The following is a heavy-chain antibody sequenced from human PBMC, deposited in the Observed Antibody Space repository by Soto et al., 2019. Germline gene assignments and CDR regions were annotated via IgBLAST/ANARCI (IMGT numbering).Heavy chain of an antibody. J-gene: IGHJ6*02. D-gene: IGHD2-15*01. CDR2: IYYSGST. CDR1: GGSISSYY. CDR3: ARGLTGWYYYYGMDV. V-gene: IGHV4-59*01. Sequence: QVQLQESGPGLVKPSETLSLTCTVSGGSISSYYWSWIRQPPGKGLEWIGYIYYSGSTNYNPSLKSRVTISVDTSKNQCSLKLSSVTAADTAVYYCARGLTGWYYYYGMDVWGQGTTVTVSS.